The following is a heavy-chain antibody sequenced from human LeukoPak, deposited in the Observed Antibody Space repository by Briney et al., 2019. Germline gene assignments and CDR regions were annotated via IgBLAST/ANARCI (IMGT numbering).Heavy chain of an antibody. CDR1: GFIFSSYA. Sequence: PGGSLRLSCVASGFIFSSYAMNWVRQAPGKGLEWVSAISGNGGSTYYADSVKGRFTISRDNSKNTLYLQMNSLGAEDTAVYYCAKDPRGYSYGDFDYWGQGSLVTVSS. V-gene: IGHV3-23*01. CDR2: ISGNGGST. J-gene: IGHJ4*02. CDR3: AKDPRGYSYGDFDY. D-gene: IGHD5-18*01.